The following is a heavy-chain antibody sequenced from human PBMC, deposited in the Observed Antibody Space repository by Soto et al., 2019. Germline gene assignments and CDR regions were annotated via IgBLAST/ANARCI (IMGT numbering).Heavy chain of an antibody. CDR3: ARDVHDAFDI. V-gene: IGHV4-31*03. CDR1: GGSISSGGYY. CDR2: IYYSGST. J-gene: IGHJ3*02. Sequence: ASETLSLTCTVSGGSISSGGYYWSWIRQHPGKGLEWIGYIYYSGSTYYNPSLKSRVTISVDTSKNQFSLKLSSVTAADTAVYYCARDVHDAFDIWGQGTMVTVSS. D-gene: IGHD1-1*01.